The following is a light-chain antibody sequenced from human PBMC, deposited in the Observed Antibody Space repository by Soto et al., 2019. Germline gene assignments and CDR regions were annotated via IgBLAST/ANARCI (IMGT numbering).Light chain of an antibody. V-gene: IGKV3-11*01. CDR1: QSVSSY. CDR2: DAY. CDR3: QQRSNWPPDT. J-gene: IGKJ5*01. Sequence: EIVLTQSPATLSWSPGERATLSCRASQSVSSYLAWYQQKPGQTPRLLIYDAYNRATGIPARFSGSGSGTDFTLTISSLEPEDFAVYYCQQRSNWPPDTFGQGTRLEIK.